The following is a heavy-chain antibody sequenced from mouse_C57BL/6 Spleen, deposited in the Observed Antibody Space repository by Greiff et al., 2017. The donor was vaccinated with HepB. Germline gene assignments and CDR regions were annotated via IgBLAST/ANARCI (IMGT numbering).Heavy chain of an antibody. CDR1: GYAFSSYW. CDR2: IYPGDGDT. V-gene: IGHV1-80*01. J-gene: IGHJ4*01. CDR3: ARWWDYYAMDY. Sequence: QVQLKESGAELVKPGASVKISCKASGYAFSSYWMNWVKQRPGKGLEWIGQIYPGDGDTNYNGKFKGKATLTADKSSSTAYMQLSSLTSEDSAVYFCARWWDYYAMDYWGQGTSVTVSS. D-gene: IGHD1-1*02.